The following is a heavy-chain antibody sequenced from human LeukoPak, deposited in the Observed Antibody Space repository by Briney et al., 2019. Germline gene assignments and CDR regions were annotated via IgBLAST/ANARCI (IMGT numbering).Heavy chain of an antibody. CDR3: ARARGGSYGDAFDI. V-gene: IGHV3-64*01. CDR1: GFTFSSYA. D-gene: IGHD1-26*01. CDR2: ISSNGGST. Sequence: PGGPLRLSCAASGFTFSSYAMHWVRQAPGKGLEYVSAISSNGGSTYYANSVKGRFTISRDNSKNTLYLQMGSLRAEDMAVYYCARARGGSYGDAFDIWGQGTMVTVSS. J-gene: IGHJ3*02.